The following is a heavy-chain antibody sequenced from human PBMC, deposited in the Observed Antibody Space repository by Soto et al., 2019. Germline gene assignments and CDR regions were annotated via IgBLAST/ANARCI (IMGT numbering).Heavy chain of an antibody. Sequence: ASVKVSCKASGYTFTSYAMHWVRQAPGQRLEWMGWINAGNGNTKYSQKFQGRVTITRDTSASTAYMELSSLRSEDTAVYYCARDLDFWSGYSAVPYYYYMDVWGKGTTVTVSS. J-gene: IGHJ6*03. CDR3: ARDLDFWSGYSAVPYYYYMDV. CDR1: GYTFTSYA. D-gene: IGHD3-3*01. V-gene: IGHV1-3*01. CDR2: INAGNGNT.